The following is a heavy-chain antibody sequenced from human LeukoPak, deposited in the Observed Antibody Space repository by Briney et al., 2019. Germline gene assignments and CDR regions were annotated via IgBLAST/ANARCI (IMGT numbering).Heavy chain of an antibody. CDR3: AREGGDIGSGYYLGLDY. D-gene: IGHD3-22*01. J-gene: IGHJ4*02. CDR2: ISAYNGNT. V-gene: IGHV1-18*01. Sequence: ASVKVSCKASGYTFTSYGISWVRQAPGQGLEWMGWISAYNGNTNYAQKLQGRVTMTTDTSTSTAYMELRSLRSDDTAVYYCAREGGDIGSGYYLGLDYWGQGILVTVSS. CDR1: GYTFTSYG.